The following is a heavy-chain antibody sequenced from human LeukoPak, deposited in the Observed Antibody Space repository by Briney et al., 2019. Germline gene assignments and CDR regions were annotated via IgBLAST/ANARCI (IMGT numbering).Heavy chain of an antibody. J-gene: IGHJ4*02. V-gene: IGHV4-39*01. Sequence: SETLCLTCTVSGVSISSSSHYWGWIRQPPGKGLEWIGSIYYSGSTYYNPSLESRVTISVDTSKNQFSLKVSSVTAADTAVYYCARRGASSSEEYWGQGTLVIVSS. CDR2: IYYSGST. CDR3: ARRGASSSEEY. CDR1: GVSISSSSHY. D-gene: IGHD6-6*01.